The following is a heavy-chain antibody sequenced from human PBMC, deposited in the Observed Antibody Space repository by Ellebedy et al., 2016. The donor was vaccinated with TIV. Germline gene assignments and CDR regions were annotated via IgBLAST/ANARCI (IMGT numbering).Heavy chain of an antibody. D-gene: IGHD3-22*01. CDR3: AKAAEYSSGYSNWFDP. CDR2: LYPDSKT. Sequence: GESLKISCAASGFTPSGYYMHWVRQAPGKGLEWVSVLYPDSKTNYTDSVNGRFIVSSYSSKNTLYLQMNSLRAEDTAVYYCAKAAEYSSGYSNWFDPWGQGTLVTVSS. CDR1: GFTPSGYY. V-gene: IGHV3-66*01. J-gene: IGHJ5*02.